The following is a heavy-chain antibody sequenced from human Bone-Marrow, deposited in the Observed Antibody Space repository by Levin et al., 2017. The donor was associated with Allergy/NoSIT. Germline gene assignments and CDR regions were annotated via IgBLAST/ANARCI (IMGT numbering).Heavy chain of an antibody. Sequence: SETLSLTCTVSGGSTNSYFWNWIRQPPGKGLEWIGYINYLGSTNYNPSLQSRASISRGTPKNQFSLNLRSVTAADTAVYFCPTETASTGYYGSDSWGQGTCVTVSS. D-gene: IGHD3-22*01. J-gene: IGHJ4*02. CDR1: GGSTNSYF. CDR3: PTETASTGYYGSDS. V-gene: IGHV4-59*01. CDR2: INYLGST.